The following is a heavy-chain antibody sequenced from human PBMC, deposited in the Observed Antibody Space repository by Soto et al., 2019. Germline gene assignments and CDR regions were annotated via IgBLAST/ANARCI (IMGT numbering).Heavy chain of an antibody. D-gene: IGHD3-9*01. CDR2: MNPNSGNT. J-gene: IGHJ6*02. CDR3: ARERTTISMDV. CDR1: GGTFSSYA. Sequence: ASVKVSCKASGGTFSSYAISWVRQAPGQGLEWMGWMNPNSGNTGYAQKFQGSVTMTRNTSISTAYMELSSLRSEDTAVYYCARERTTISMDVWGQGTTVTVSS. V-gene: IGHV1-8*02.